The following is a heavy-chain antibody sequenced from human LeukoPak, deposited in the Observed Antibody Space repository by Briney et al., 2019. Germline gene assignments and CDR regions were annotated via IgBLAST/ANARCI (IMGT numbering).Heavy chain of an antibody. J-gene: IGHJ6*02. V-gene: IGHV3-7*01. Sequence: GGSLRLSCAASGFTFSTYWMSWVRQAPGKGLEWVANIKQDGSEEYFVDSLKGRFSISRGNVKNSLYLQMNSLRAEDTSVYYCARLQKNYYYYGMDVWGQGTTVTVSS. CDR3: ARLQKNYYYYGMDV. D-gene: IGHD1-1*01. CDR1: GFTFSTYW. CDR2: IKQDGSEE.